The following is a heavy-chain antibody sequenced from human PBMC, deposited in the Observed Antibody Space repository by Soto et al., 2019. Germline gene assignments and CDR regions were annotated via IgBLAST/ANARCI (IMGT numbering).Heavy chain of an antibody. CDR3: ARDLEYSSSSLYYYYGMDV. J-gene: IGHJ6*02. CDR2: INSDGSST. V-gene: IGHV3-74*01. D-gene: IGHD6-6*01. Sequence: EVQLVESGGGLVQPGGSLRLSCAASGFTFSSYWMHWVHQAPGKGLVWVSRINSDGSSTSYADSVKGRFTISRDNSKNTLYLQMNSLRAEDTAVYYCARDLEYSSSSLYYYYGMDVWGQGTTVTVSS. CDR1: GFTFSSYW.